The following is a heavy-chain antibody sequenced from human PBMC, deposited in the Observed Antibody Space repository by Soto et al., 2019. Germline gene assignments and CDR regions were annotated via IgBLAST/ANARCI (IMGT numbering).Heavy chain of an antibody. V-gene: IGHV4-39*01. CDR2: IYYSGST. D-gene: IGHD2-21*01. Sequence: SETLSLTCTVSGGSISSSSYYWGCIRQPPGKGLEWIGSIYYSGSTYYNPSLKSRVTISVDTSKNQFSLKLSSVTAADTVVYYCARHPGIATLYYFDYWGQGTLVTVSS. CDR1: GGSISSSSYY. J-gene: IGHJ4*02. CDR3: ARHPGIATLYYFDY.